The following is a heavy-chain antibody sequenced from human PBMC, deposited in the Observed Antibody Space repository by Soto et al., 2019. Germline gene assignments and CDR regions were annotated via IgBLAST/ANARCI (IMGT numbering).Heavy chain of an antibody. CDR1: GYTFTSYY. J-gene: IGHJ6*02. D-gene: IGHD6-13*01. CDR2: INPSGGST. CDR3: ARVVAAAGSNYGMDV. V-gene: IGHV1-46*01. Sequence: ASVKVSCKASGYTFTSYYMHWVRQAHGQGLEWMGIINPSGGSTSYAQKFQGRVTMTRDTSTSTVYMELSSLRSEDTAVYYCARVVAAAGSNYGMDVWGQGTTVTVSS.